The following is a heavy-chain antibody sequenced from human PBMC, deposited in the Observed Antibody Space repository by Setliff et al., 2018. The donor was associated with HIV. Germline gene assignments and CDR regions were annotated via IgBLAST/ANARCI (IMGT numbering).Heavy chain of an antibody. CDR3: ATAPYNFWSGYFPPPFDY. V-gene: IGHV1-8*02. J-gene: IGHJ4*02. CDR1: GYTFTSYD. D-gene: IGHD3-3*01. Sequence: GASVKVSCKASGYTFTSYDINWVRQAPGQGLEWMGWMNPNSGNTGYARKFQGRITMTRNTSITTAYMELSSLGSEDTAVYYCATAPYNFWSGYFPPPFDYWGQGTLVTVSS. CDR2: MNPNSGNT.